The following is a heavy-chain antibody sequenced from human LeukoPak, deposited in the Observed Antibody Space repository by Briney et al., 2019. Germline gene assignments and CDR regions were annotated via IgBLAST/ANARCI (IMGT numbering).Heavy chain of an antibody. Sequence: SGGSLSLSCAASGFTFRWYVMSWVRQAPGKGLEWVSSIRGSGDTTVYADSVKGRFTISRDNSKNTLYLQMNSLRAEDTAIYYCAKGDYGGKSALLDYWGQGTLVTVSS. D-gene: IGHD4-23*01. CDR3: AKGDYGGKSALLDY. CDR2: IRGSGDTT. V-gene: IGHV3-23*01. J-gene: IGHJ4*02. CDR1: GFTFRWYV.